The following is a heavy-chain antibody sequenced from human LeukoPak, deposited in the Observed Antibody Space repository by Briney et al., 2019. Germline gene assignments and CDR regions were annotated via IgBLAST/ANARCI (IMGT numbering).Heavy chain of an antibody. J-gene: IGHJ4*02. CDR2: INTYSGYT. CDR1: GYSFSNYG. D-gene: IGHD3-10*01. Sequence: ASVKVSCKASGYSFSNYGISWVRQAPGQGLEWMGWINTYSGYTKYAQKLQGRVTMTTDTSTRTAYMELRSLTSDDTAVYYCAREDRPGGWFDIFYYFDYWGQGTLVTVSS. CDR3: AREDRPGGWFDIFYYFDY. V-gene: IGHV1-18*01.